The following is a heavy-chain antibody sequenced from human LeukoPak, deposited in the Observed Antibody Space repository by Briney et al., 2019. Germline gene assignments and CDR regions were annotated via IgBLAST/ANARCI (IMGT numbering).Heavy chain of an antibody. CDR3: AKCEAYYYDSSGYYEGYFDL. D-gene: IGHD3-22*01. V-gene: IGHV3-23*01. Sequence: GGSLRLSCAASGSTFSSYAMSWVRQAPGKGLEWVSGISGSGGSTYNADSVKGRFTISRDNSKNTLYLQMNSLRAEDTAVYYCAKCEAYYYDSSGYYEGYFDLWGRGTLVTVSS. CDR1: GSTFSSYA. CDR2: ISGSGGST. J-gene: IGHJ2*01.